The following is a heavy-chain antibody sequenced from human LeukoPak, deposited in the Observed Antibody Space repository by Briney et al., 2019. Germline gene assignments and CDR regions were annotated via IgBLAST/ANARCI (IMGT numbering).Heavy chain of an antibody. D-gene: IGHD3-10*01. V-gene: IGHV3-23*01. CDR1: GFTFSSYA. CDR2: ISGSGGST. CDR3: AKSIELWFGEFDY. J-gene: IGHJ4*02. Sequence: GGSLRLSCAASGFTFSSYAMSWVRQAPGKGLEWVSAISGSGGSTYYADSVKGRFTISRDNSKNTLYLQMNSLKAEDTAVYYCAKSIELWFGEFDYWGQGTLVTVSS.